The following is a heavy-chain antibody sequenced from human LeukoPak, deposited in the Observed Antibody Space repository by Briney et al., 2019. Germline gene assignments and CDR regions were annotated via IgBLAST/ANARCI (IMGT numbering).Heavy chain of an antibody. D-gene: IGHD5-18*01. J-gene: IGHJ3*02. Sequence: GESLKISCEGSGYSFTSYWIGWVRQMPGKGLEWMGIIYPGDSDTRYSPSFQGQVTISADKSISTAYLQWSSLKASDTAMYYCARLGGYSYGLMRDASDIWGQGTMVTVSS. CDR3: ARLGGYSYGLMRDASDI. CDR1: GYSFTSYW. V-gene: IGHV5-51*01. CDR2: IYPGDSDT.